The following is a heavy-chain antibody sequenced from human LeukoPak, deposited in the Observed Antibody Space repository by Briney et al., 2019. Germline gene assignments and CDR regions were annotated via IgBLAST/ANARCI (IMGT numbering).Heavy chain of an antibody. V-gene: IGHV4-4*07. CDR3: AREGYSSSWYGTNYYYYGMDV. D-gene: IGHD6-13*01. CDR2: IYTSGST. CDR1: GGSISSYY. J-gene: IGHJ6*02. Sequence: SETLSLTCTVSGGSISSYYWSWIRQPAGKGLEWIGRIYTSGSTNYNPSLKSRVTMSVDTSKNQFSLKLSSVTAADTAVYYCAREGYSSSWYGTNYYYYGMDVWGQGTTVTVSS.